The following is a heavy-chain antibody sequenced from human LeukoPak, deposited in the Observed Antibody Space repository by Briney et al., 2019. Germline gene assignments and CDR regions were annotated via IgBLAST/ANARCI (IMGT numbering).Heavy chain of an antibody. V-gene: IGHV3-7*01. CDR3: AREIDDYGDHSYYYYYYGMDV. CDR1: GFTFSSYS. D-gene: IGHD4-17*01. CDR2: IKQDGSEK. Sequence: GGSLRLSCAASGFTFSSYSMNWVRQAPGKGLEWVANIKQDGSEKYYVDSVKGRFTISRDNAKNSLYLQMNSLRAEDTAVYYCAREIDDYGDHSYYYYYYGMDVWGQGTTVTVSS. J-gene: IGHJ6*02.